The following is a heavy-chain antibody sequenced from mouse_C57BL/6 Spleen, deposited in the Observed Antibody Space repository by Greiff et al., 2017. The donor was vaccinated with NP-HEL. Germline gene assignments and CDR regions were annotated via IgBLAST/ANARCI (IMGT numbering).Heavy chain of an antibody. CDR3: TSQGDSNYWYYFDY. CDR2: IDPEDGDT. J-gene: IGHJ2*01. V-gene: IGHV14-1*01. CDR1: GFNIKDYY. D-gene: IGHD2-5*01. Sequence: EVKLMESGAELVRPGASVKLSCTASGFNIKDYYMHWVKQRPEQGLEWIGRIDPEDGDTEYAPKFQGKATMTADTSSNTAYLQLSSLTSEDTAVYYCTSQGDSNYWYYFDYWGQGTTLTVSS.